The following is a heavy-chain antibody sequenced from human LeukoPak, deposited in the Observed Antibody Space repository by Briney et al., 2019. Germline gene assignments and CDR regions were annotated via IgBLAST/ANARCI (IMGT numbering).Heavy chain of an antibody. J-gene: IGHJ6*03. CDR2: IKQDGSEK. D-gene: IGHD6-13*01. V-gene: IGHV3-7*01. Sequence: GGSLRLSCAASGFTFSSYWMSWVRQAPGKGLEWVANIKQDGSEKYYVDSVKGRFTISRDNAKNSLYLQMNSLRAEDTAVYYCARAIGQLVRGYYYYYMDVWGKGTTVTVSS. CDR1: GFTFSSYW. CDR3: ARAIGQLVRGYYYYYMDV.